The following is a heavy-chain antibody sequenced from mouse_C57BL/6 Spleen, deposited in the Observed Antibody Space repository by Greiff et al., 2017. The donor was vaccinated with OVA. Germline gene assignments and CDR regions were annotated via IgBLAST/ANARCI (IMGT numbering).Heavy chain of an antibody. D-gene: IGHD2-1*01. V-gene: IGHV7-1*01. CDR1: GFTFSDFY. CDR3: ARDADGNFSMDY. Sequence: EVKVVESGGGLVQSGRSLRLSCATSGFTFSDFYMEWVRQAPGKGLEWIAASRNKANDYTTEYSASVKVRFIVSRDTSQSILYLQMNALRAEDTAIYYCARDADGNFSMDYWGQGTSVTVSS. J-gene: IGHJ4*01. CDR2: SRNKANDYTT.